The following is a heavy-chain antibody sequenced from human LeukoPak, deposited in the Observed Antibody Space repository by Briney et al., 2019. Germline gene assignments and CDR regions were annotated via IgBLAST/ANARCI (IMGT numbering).Heavy chain of an antibody. Sequence: SETLSLTCAVYGGSFSGYYWSWIRQPPGKGLEWIGEINHSGSTNYNPSLKSRVTISVDTSKNQFSLKLSSVTAADTAVYYCARRGRAAAGTIWFDPWGQGTLVTVSS. V-gene: IGHV4-34*01. CDR1: GGSFSGYY. CDR3: ARRGRAAAGTIWFDP. CDR2: INHSGST. J-gene: IGHJ5*02. D-gene: IGHD6-13*01.